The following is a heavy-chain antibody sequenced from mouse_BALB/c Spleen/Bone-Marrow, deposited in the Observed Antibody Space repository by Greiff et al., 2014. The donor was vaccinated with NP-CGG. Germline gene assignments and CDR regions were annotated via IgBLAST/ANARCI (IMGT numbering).Heavy chain of an antibody. V-gene: IGHV1-55*01. J-gene: IGHJ4*01. CDR3: ASGVYYAMDY. CDR1: GYNFTSYW. CDR2: IYPVSAST. Sequence: QVQLKESGAERVKPGTSVTLSCKASGYNFTSYWVSWVKLRPGQGLEWIGDIYPVSASTNYNEKFRSKAALTVDTSSSTAYMQLSNLASDDSALYYCASGVYYAMDYWGQGTSVTVSS.